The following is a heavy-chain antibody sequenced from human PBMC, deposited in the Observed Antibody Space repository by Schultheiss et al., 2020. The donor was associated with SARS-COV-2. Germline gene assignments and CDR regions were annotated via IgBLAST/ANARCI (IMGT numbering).Heavy chain of an antibody. Sequence: GESLKISCVASGFIFDDYGMNWVRQAPGKGLEWVSSISSSSSYIYYADSVKGRFTISRDNAKNSLYLQMNSLRAEDTAVYYCARMVGIVYFDYWGQGTLVTVSS. CDR2: ISSSSSYI. V-gene: IGHV3-21*01. CDR3: ARMVGIVYFDY. CDR1: GFIFDDYG. J-gene: IGHJ4*02. D-gene: IGHD2-21*01.